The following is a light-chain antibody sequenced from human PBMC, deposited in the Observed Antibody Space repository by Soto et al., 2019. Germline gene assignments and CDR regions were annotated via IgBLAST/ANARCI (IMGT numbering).Light chain of an antibody. V-gene: IGLV2-14*01. J-gene: IGLJ2*01. CDR3: SLYISSSTLVL. CDR2: DVS. Sequence: QSVLTQPASVSGSPGQSITISCTGTSSDLGGYNYVSWYQQHPGEAPKLMIYDVSNRPSGVSSRFSGSKSGNTASLTISGLQAEDEADYYCSLYISSSTLVLFGGGTKLTVL. CDR1: SSDLGGYNY.